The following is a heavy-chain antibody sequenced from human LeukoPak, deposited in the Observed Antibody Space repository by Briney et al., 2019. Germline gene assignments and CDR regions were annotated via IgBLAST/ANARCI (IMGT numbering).Heavy chain of an antibody. D-gene: IGHD5-18*01. CDR2: ISSSGSTI. CDR1: GFTFSDYY. Sequence: GGSLRLSCAASGFTFSDYYMSWIRQAPGKGLEWISYISSSGSTIYYADSVKGRFTISRDNAKNSLYLQMNSLRAEDTAVYYCARDKGYSYGYGLDYYYGMDVWGQGTTVTVSS. V-gene: IGHV3-11*01. CDR3: ARDKGYSYGYGLDYYYGMDV. J-gene: IGHJ6*02.